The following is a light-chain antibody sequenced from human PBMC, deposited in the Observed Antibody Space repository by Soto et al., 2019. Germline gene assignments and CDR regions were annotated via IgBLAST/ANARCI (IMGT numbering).Light chain of an antibody. CDR3: QQYNNWLWT. V-gene: IGKV3-15*01. J-gene: IGKJ1*01. CDR2: GAS. CDR1: QSVGSN. Sequence: EIVMTQSPVTLSVSPGERATLSCRASQSVGSNLAWYQQKPGQAPRLLIYGASTRDTGIPARFRGSGSGTDFTLTITSLQSEDFAVYYCQQYNNWLWTFGQGTKVDI.